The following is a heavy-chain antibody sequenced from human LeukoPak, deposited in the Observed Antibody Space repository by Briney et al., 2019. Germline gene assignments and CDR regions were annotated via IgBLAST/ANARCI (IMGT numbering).Heavy chain of an antibody. J-gene: IGHJ4*02. CDR2: INPNSGGT. CDR3: ARARVATISLCADY. Sequence: GASVKVSCKASGYTFTDYYMHWVRQAPGQGLEWMGRINPNSGGTNYAQKFQGRVTMTRDTSISTAYMELSRLRSDDTAVYYCARARVATISLCADYWGQGTLVTVSS. V-gene: IGHV1-2*06. CDR1: GYTFTDYY. D-gene: IGHD5-12*01.